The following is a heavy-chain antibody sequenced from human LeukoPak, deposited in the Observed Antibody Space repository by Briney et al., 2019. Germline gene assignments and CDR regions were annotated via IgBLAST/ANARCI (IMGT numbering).Heavy chain of an antibody. D-gene: IGHD1-20*01. Sequence: GGALRLSCAASGFTFSSYFMNWVRQAPAKRREWVSSITTSSSDVDYADSVRGRFTISRDNAKNSLSLQMNGLRAEDTAVYYCARALTGIPYYFDYWGQGSLVTVSS. V-gene: IGHV3-21*01. CDR3: ARALTGIPYYFDY. CDR2: ITTSSSDV. J-gene: IGHJ4*02. CDR1: GFTFSSYF.